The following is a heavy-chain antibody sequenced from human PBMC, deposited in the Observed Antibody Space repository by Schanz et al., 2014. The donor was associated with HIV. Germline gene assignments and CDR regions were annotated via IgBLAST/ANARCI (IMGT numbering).Heavy chain of an antibody. J-gene: IGHJ4*02. Sequence: QVRLVQSGAEVKKPGASVKVSCKTSGYTFTNYDINWVRKASGQGFEWMGWMNPNSGNTGYAQKFQGRVTLTRNTSISTAYMELSSLTSEDTAVYFCARGPDYSSASYKFDYWGQGTPVSVYS. CDR1: GYTFTNYD. CDR2: MNPNSGNT. D-gene: IGHD4-4*01. V-gene: IGHV1-8*01. CDR3: ARGPDYSSASYKFDY.